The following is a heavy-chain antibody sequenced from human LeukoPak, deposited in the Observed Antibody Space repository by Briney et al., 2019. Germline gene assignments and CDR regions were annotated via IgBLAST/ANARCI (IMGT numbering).Heavy chain of an antibody. D-gene: IGHD6-13*01. CDR2: VYYSGST. CDR1: GGSISSSSYY. J-gene: IGHJ3*02. V-gene: IGHV4-39*07. Sequence: NPSETLSLTCTVSGGSISSSSYYWGWIRQPPGKGLEWIGSVYYSGSTYYNPSLKSRVTISVDTSKNQFSLKLSSVTAADTAVYYCARDSAAAAGYYGAFDIWGQGTMVTVSS. CDR3: ARDSAAAAGYYGAFDI.